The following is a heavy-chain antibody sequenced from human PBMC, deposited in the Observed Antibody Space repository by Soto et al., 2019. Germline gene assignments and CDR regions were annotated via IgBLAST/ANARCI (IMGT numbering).Heavy chain of an antibody. CDR3: ARPHYDILTGYLEYYFDY. D-gene: IGHD3-9*01. V-gene: IGHV5-51*01. CDR2: IYPGDSDT. CDR1: GYSFTSYW. J-gene: IGHJ4*02. Sequence: GESLKISCKGSGYSFTSYWIGWVRQMPGKGLEWMGIIYPGDSDTRYSPSFQGQVTISADKSISTAYLQWSSLKAPDTAMYYCARPHYDILTGYLEYYFDYWGQGTLVTVSS.